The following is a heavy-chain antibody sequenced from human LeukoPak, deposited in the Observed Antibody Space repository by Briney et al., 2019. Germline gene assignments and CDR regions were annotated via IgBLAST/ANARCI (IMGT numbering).Heavy chain of an antibody. CDR1: GVSIRSYS. J-gene: IGHJ6*03. CDR3: ARRGADMATIPDYGYWYMDV. V-gene: IGHV4-4*09. CDR2: LYTSGST. Sequence: SETLSLTCTVSGVSIRSYSWSWIRRPPGKGLEWIWYLYTSGSTDSNPSLKSRVTISEDTSKNQVSLKLRSVTAADTAVYYCARRGADMATIPDYGYWYMDVWGKGTTVTVSS. D-gene: IGHD5-24*01.